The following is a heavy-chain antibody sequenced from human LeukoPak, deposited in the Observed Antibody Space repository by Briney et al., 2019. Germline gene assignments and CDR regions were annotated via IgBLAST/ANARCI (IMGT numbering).Heavy chain of an antibody. D-gene: IGHD3/OR15-3a*01. CDR1: GFTFSSYV. CDR2: ISDSGGGT. V-gene: IGHV3-23*01. Sequence: GGSLRLSCAASGFTFSSYVMNWVRQAPGKGLEWVSGISDSGGGTYYADSVKGRFTISRDNSKNTLYLQMNSLRAEDTAVYYCAKDPGLYYYVYWGQGTLVTVSS. J-gene: IGHJ4*02. CDR3: AKDPGLYYYVY.